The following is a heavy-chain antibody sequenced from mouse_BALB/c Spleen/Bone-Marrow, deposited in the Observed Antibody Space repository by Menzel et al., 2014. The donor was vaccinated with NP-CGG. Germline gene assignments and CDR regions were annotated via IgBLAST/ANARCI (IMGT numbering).Heavy chain of an antibody. Sequence: EVQLQQSGGGLVQPGGSRKLSCAASGFTFSSFAMHWARQAPEKGLEWVAYISSGSSTIYYADTVMGRFTISRDNPKNTLFLQMTSLRSENTAMYYCARSGSSSGYFDYWGQGTTLTVSS. CDR3: ARSGSSSGYFDY. CDR1: GFTFSSFA. D-gene: IGHD1-1*01. CDR2: ISSGSSTI. V-gene: IGHV5-17*02. J-gene: IGHJ2*01.